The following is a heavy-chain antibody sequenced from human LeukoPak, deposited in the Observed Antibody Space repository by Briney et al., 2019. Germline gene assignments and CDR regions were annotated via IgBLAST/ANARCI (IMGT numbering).Heavy chain of an antibody. J-gene: IGHJ4*02. D-gene: IGHD2-15*01. V-gene: IGHV3-7*01. CDR1: GGSISSYY. Sequence: ETLSLTCTVSGGSISSYYWSWIRQPPGKGLEWVANIKQDGSEKYYVDSVKGRFTISRDNAKNSLYLQMNSLRAEDTAVYYCARTQGYCSGGSCYEFDYWGQGTLVTVSS. CDR2: IKQDGSEK. CDR3: ARTQGYCSGGSCYEFDY.